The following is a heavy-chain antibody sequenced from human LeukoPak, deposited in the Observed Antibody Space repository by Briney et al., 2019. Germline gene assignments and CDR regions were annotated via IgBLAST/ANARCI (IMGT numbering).Heavy chain of an antibody. D-gene: IGHD2-21*01. Sequence: SETLSLTCTVSGGSISSYYWSWIRQPPGKGLEWIGYIYYSGSTNYNPSLKGRVTISVDTSKNQFSLKLSSVTAADTAVYYCARHLNNCGDDCYIFDYWGQGTLVTVSS. CDR3: ARHLNNCGDDCYIFDY. V-gene: IGHV4-59*01. CDR2: IYYSGST. CDR1: GGSISSYY. J-gene: IGHJ4*02.